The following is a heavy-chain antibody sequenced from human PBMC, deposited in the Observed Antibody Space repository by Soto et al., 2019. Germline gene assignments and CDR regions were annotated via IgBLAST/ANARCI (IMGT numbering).Heavy chain of an antibody. CDR2: IYPSDSDT. CDR1: GYNFAGYW. Sequence: GESLQISCKGSGYNFAGYWIARVRQMTGKGLELMGIIYPSDSDTRYRPSFQGQVTISADKSISSAYLQWSSLRAPDTAMYYCARGGVSTRTFDYWGQGTPVTVSS. V-gene: IGHV5-51*01. CDR3: ARGGVSTRTFDY. J-gene: IGHJ4*02. D-gene: IGHD3-3*01.